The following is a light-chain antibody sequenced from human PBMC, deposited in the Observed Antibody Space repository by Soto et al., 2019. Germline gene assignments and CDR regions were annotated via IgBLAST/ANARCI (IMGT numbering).Light chain of an antibody. CDR2: AAS. J-gene: IGKJ2*01. CDR1: QGISSY. V-gene: IGKV1-9*01. CDR3: QQLKSYPRT. Sequence: IQLTQSPSSLSASVGDRVTITCRASQGISSYLAWYQQKPGKAPKFLIYAASTLQRGVPSRFSGSGSGTHYTLTINSLQPEEFATYYCQQLKSYPRTFGQGTKREI.